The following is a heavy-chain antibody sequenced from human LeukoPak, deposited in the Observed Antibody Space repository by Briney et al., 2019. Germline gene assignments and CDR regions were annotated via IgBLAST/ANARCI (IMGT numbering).Heavy chain of an antibody. J-gene: IGHJ4*02. Sequence: ASVKVSCKASGYTFTSYYMHWVRQAPGQGLEWMGIINPSGGSTSYAQKFQGRVTMTRDTSTSTVYMELSSLRSEDTAVYYCARGKPTFNYYDSSAYYSFYFDYRGQGTLVTVSS. D-gene: IGHD3-22*01. V-gene: IGHV1-46*01. CDR3: ARGKPTFNYYDSSAYYSFYFDY. CDR2: INPSGGST. CDR1: GYTFTSYY.